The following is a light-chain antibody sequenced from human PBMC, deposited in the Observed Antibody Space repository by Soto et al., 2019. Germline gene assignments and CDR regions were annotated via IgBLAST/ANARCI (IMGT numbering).Light chain of an antibody. V-gene: IGKV3-15*01. J-gene: IGKJ1*01. Sequence: EIVLTHSPGTLSLSPGERATLSFRSSQSVKSTYLAWYQKKPGQAPRLLIYGAFTRATGVPARFSGAGSGTEFTLTISSLQSEDFALYYCQQYNDWPLTFGQGTKVDIK. CDR1: QSVKST. CDR2: GAF. CDR3: QQYNDWPLT.